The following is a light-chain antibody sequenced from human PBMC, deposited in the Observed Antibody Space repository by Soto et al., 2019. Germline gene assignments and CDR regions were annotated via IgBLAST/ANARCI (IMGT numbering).Light chain of an antibody. CDR3: QQYDNLPLT. J-gene: IGKJ4*01. CDR1: QGIRND. V-gene: IGKV1-33*01. Sequence: DIQMTQSPSSLSASVGDRVTITCRASQGIRNDLGWYQQKPGKAPKLLIYKASTLKSGVPSRFSGSGSGTDFTFTISSLQPEDIATYYCQQYDNLPLTFGGGTKVDIK. CDR2: KAS.